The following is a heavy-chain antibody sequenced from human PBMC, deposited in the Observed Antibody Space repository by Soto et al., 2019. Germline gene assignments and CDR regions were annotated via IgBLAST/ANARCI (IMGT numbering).Heavy chain of an antibody. CDR3: ARDMYDSSGYPFDY. Sequence: GASVKVSCKASGYTFTSYGISWVRQAPGQGLEWMGGIIPIFGTANYAQKFQGRVTITADESTSTAYMELSSLRSEDTAVYYCARDMYDSSGYPFDYWGQGTLVTVSS. J-gene: IGHJ4*02. CDR1: GYTFTSYG. V-gene: IGHV1-69*13. CDR2: IIPIFGTA. D-gene: IGHD3-22*01.